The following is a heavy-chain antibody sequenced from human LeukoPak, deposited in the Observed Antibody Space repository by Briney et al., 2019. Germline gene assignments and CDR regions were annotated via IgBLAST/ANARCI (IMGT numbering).Heavy chain of an antibody. D-gene: IGHD3-16*01. V-gene: IGHV4-39*07. J-gene: IGHJ4*02. CDR3: ARVRNYDYVWGSHTSFDY. CDR2: IYYSGST. CDR1: GGSISSSSYY. Sequence: SETLSLTCTVSGGSISSSSYYWGWIRQPPGKGLEWIGSIYYSGSTYYNPSLKSRVTISVDTSKNQVSLKLSSVTAADTAVYYCARVRNYDYVWGSHTSFDYWGQGTLVTVSS.